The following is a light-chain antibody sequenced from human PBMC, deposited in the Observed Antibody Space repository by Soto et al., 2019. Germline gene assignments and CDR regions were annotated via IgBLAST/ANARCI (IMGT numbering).Light chain of an antibody. J-gene: IGKJ4*01. CDR1: QRISSW. V-gene: IGKV1-12*01. CDR2: AAS. Sequence: DIQMTQSPSSVSSSVGDRVTITCRASQRISSWLAWYQQKPRKPPKLLINAASSLQSRVPSRFSGSAARSDFIHTISSVQPEDFATYYCQPANSFPLTFGGGTKVEIK. CDR3: QPANSFPLT.